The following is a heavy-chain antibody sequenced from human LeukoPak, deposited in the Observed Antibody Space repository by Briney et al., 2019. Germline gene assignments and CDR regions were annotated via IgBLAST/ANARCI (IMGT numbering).Heavy chain of an antibody. Sequence: GGSLRLSCAASGFTVSSNYMNWVRQAPGKGLEWVSVIYSGGTTYYADSVKGGFTMSRDNSKNTLYLQMNSLRAEDTAVYYCATSIDSSGYFDFDYWGQGTLVTVSS. J-gene: IGHJ4*02. CDR1: GFTVSSNY. V-gene: IGHV3-66*01. D-gene: IGHD3-22*01. CDR3: ATSIDSSGYFDFDY. CDR2: IYSGGTT.